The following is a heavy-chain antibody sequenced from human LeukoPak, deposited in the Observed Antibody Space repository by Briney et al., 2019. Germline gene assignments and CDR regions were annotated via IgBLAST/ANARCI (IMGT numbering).Heavy chain of an antibody. CDR1: GFIFSNNY. J-gene: IGHJ4*02. Sequence: PGGSLRLSCAASGFIFSNNYMSWVRQAPGKGLEWVSVIYSGGSTSYADSVKGRFTISRDNSKNTLYLQLNSLRAEDTAVYYCARDPKYYDTSGCYLGYWGQGTLVTVSS. V-gene: IGHV3-53*01. D-gene: IGHD3-22*01. CDR3: ARDPKYYDTSGCYLGY. CDR2: IYSGGST.